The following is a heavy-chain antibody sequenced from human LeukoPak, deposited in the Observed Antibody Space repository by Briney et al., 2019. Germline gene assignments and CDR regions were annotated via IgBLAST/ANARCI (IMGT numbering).Heavy chain of an antibody. V-gene: IGHV3-21*01. CDR2: IGTDGSYI. Sequence: GGSLRLSCAASGFTLSSHNINWVRQAPMKGLEWVSSIGTDGSYIYYADSVQGRFTISRDNAKNSLHLQMNSLTAEDTAVYYCARKMKTGDRVGTFAIWGQGTMVTVSS. CDR1: GFTLSSHN. CDR3: ARKMKTGDRVGTFAI. J-gene: IGHJ3*02. D-gene: IGHD1-1*01.